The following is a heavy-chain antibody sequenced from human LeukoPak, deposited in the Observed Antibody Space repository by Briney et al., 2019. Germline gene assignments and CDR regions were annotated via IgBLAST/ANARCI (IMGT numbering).Heavy chain of an antibody. CDR3: ARVPGSIFGPGYMDV. Sequence: ASGKVSCKASGYTFTGYYMHWVRQAPGQGLEWMGRINPNSGGTNYAQKFQGRVTMTRDTSISTAYMELSRLRSDDTAVYYCARVPGSIFGPGYMDVWGKGTTVTVS. D-gene: IGHD3-3*01. V-gene: IGHV1-2*06. CDR1: GYTFTGYY. CDR2: INPNSGGT. J-gene: IGHJ6*03.